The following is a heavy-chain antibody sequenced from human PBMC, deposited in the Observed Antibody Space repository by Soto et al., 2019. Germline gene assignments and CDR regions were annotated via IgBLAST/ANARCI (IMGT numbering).Heavy chain of an antibody. V-gene: IGHV1-2*02. CDR1: GFSFTGYY. J-gene: IGHJ5*02. CDR2: INAHSGGT. Sequence: ASVKVSCKASGFSFTGYYIHWLRQAPGQGLEWMGWINAHSGGTEYAQKFQGRVTLTRDTSIATAYLTLTSLTSDDTALYYCAKGCRIAAPPYNWFDPWGQGTLVTVSS. D-gene: IGHD6-13*01. CDR3: AKGCRIAAPPYNWFDP.